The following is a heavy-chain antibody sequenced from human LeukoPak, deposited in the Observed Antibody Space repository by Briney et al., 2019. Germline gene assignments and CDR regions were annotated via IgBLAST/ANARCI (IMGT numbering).Heavy chain of an antibody. V-gene: IGHV3-21*01. Sequence: PGGCLRLSCAASGFTFSSYSMNWVRQAPGKGLEWVSSIISSSSYIYYADSVKGRFTISRDNAKNSLYLQMNSLRAEDTAVYYCARGGVLGGSGSYYNVNAFDIWGQGTMVTVSS. J-gene: IGHJ3*02. CDR2: IISSSSYI. CDR1: GFTFSSYS. CDR3: ARGGVLGGSGSYYNVNAFDI. D-gene: IGHD3-10*01.